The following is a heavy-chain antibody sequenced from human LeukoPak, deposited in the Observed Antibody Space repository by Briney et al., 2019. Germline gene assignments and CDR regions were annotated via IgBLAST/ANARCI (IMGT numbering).Heavy chain of an antibody. V-gene: IGHV1-18*01. Sequence: ASVKVSCKASGYTFTSYGFSWVRQAPGQGLEGMGWINAYNGYTYNSQKFQGRVTMSTDTSTTTAYMELRSLKSDDTAVYYCARVNMVGAILEDYYFYMDVWGKGTAVTVSS. CDR1: GYTFTSYG. CDR3: ARVNMVGAILEDYYFYMDV. CDR2: INAYNGYT. J-gene: IGHJ6*03. D-gene: IGHD1-26*01.